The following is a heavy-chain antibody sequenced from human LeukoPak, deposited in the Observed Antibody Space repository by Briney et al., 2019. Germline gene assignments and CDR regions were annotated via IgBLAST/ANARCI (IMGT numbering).Heavy chain of an antibody. J-gene: IGHJ5*02. CDR2: ISACNGNT. CDR3: ARDPGITIFGVVAEDWFDP. Sequence: ASVKVSCKAPGYTFTSYGISWVRQAPGQGLEWMGWISACNGNTNYAQKLQGRVTMTTDTSTSTAYMELRSLRSDDTAVYYCARDPGITIFGVVAEDWFDPWGQGTLVTVSS. D-gene: IGHD3-3*01. CDR1: GYTFTSYG. V-gene: IGHV1-18*01.